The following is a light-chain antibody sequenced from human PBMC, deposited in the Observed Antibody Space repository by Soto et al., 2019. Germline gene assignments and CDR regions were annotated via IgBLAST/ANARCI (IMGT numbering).Light chain of an antibody. J-gene: IGKJ1*01. CDR2: GAS. V-gene: IGKV3-15*01. CDR1: QSVSSN. Sequence: DILMTQSPATLSVSPGEGATLSCRASQSVSSNLAWYQQKPGQAPRLLIYGASTRATGIPARFSGSGSGTEFTLTISSLQSEDFAVYYCQHYNIWPPWTFGQGTKVEVK. CDR3: QHYNIWPPWT.